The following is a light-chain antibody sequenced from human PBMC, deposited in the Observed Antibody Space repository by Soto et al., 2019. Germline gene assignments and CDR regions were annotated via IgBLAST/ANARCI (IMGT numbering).Light chain of an antibody. CDR3: SSYAGRNTVL. CDR1: SSDVGAYNY. V-gene: IGLV2-8*01. CDR2: EVT. J-gene: IGLJ2*01. Sequence: QSALTQPASVSGSPGQSIAISCIRTSSDVGAYNYVSWYQQHPGKAPKLMIYEVTKRPSGVPDRFSGSKSGNTASLTVSGLQAEDEADYYCSSYAGRNTVLFGGGTKVTVL.